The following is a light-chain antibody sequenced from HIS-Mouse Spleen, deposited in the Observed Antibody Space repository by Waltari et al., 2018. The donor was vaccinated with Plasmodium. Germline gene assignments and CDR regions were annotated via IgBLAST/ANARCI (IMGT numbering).Light chain of an antibody. Sequence: SYVLTQPPSVSVAPGKTARITCGGNNIGSKSVHWYQQKPGQAPVLVVYDDRDRPSGIPELFSGSNSGNTATLTISRVEAGDEADYYCQVWDSSSDHPDVVFGGGTKLTVL. CDR1: NIGSKS. CDR3: QVWDSSSDHPDVV. V-gene: IGLV3-21*03. J-gene: IGLJ2*01. CDR2: DDR.